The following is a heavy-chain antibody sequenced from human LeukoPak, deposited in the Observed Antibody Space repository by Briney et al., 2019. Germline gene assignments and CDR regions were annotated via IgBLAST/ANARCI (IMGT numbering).Heavy chain of an antibody. V-gene: IGHV3-15*01. D-gene: IGHD3-16*01. Sequence: GGSLRLSCAASGFTFNHAWMTWVPQAPVKGLEWVGRIKSKTDGGRTDYAAPVKGRFTISRDDSKNTLYLQMDSLKTEDTAVYFCTKVGPSYHFDYWGQGTLVTVSS. CDR1: GFTFNHAW. CDR2: IKSKTDGGRT. CDR3: TKVGPSYHFDY. J-gene: IGHJ4*02.